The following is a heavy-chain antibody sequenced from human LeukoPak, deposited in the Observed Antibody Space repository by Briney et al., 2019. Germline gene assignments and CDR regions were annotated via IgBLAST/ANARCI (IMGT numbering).Heavy chain of an antibody. V-gene: IGHV3-43*01. D-gene: IGHD3-22*01. Sequence: GGSLRLSCAASGFTFEDFTMHWVRQVPGKTLEWVSLVSWDGTAYYSDSVKGRFTISRDNGENSLYLQMDTRRTEDTAFYYCAKDLTFESSGSVIENWGLGTLVTVSS. CDR3: AKDLTFESSGSVIEN. CDR1: GFTFEDFT. J-gene: IGHJ4*02. CDR2: VSWDGTA.